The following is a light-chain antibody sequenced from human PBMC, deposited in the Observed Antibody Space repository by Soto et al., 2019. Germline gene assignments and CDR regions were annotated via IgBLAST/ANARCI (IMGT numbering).Light chain of an antibody. CDR2: EVS. Sequence: QSALTQPASVSGSPGQSVTISCTATTCDVGGYNYVSWYQQHPGKAPKLVISEVSNRPSGGSNRFSGSKYDNTASLTISGLQAEDESDYYCSSYTSSSTLVFGTGTKVTVL. J-gene: IGLJ1*01. V-gene: IGLV2-14*01. CDR3: SSYTSSSTLV. CDR1: TCDVGGYNY.